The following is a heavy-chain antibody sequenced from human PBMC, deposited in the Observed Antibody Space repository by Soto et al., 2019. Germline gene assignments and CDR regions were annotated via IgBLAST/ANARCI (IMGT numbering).Heavy chain of an antibody. Sequence: QVQLVESGGGLVKPGGSLRLSCAASGFTFSDYYMSWIRQAPGKGLEWVSYISSSSSYTNYPDSVKGRFTISRDNAKNSLYLQMNSLRAEDTAVYYCARGGAERWLQFARNAFDIWGQGTMVTVSS. V-gene: IGHV3-11*05. D-gene: IGHD5-12*01. J-gene: IGHJ3*02. CDR2: ISSSSSYT. CDR1: GFTFSDYY. CDR3: ARGGAERWLQFARNAFDI.